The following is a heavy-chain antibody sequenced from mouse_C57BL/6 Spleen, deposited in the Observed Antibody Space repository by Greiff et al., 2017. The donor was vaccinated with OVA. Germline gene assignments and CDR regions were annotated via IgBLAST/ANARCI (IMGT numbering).Heavy chain of an antibody. CDR3: AREGGNYVVTGFAY. CDR1: GYSITSGYY. CDR2: ISYDGSN. D-gene: IGHD2-1*01. Sequence: EVKLQESGPGLVKPSQSLSLTCSVTGYSITSGYYWNWIRQFPGNKLEWMGYISYDGSNNYNPSLKNRISITRDTSKNQFFLKLNSVTTEDTATYYCAREGGNYVVTGFAYWGQGTLVTVSA. J-gene: IGHJ3*01. V-gene: IGHV3-6*01.